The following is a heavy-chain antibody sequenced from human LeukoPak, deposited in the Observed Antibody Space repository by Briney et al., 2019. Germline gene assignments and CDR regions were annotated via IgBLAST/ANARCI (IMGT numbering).Heavy chain of an antibody. J-gene: IGHJ6*03. CDR2: ISASGYNT. CDR1: GSTFSSYW. D-gene: IGHD3-22*01. V-gene: IGHV3-23*01. CDR3: AKGAEEGVVITSVYYYYMDV. Sequence: GGSLRLSCAASGSTFSSYWMSWVRQAPGKGLEWVSTISASGYNTYYADAVQGRFTISRDNSKNTLFLQMNSLTAEDTAVYYCAKGAEEGVVITSVYYYYMDVWGKGTTVAIS.